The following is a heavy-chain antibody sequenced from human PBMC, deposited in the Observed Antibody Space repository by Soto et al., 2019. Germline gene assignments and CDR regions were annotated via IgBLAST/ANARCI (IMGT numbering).Heavy chain of an antibody. CDR3: ANGEYFGEV. D-gene: IGHD3-10*01. J-gene: IGHJ4*02. CDR1: GFTFSSYG. Sequence: GSLRLSCVASGFTFSSYGMQWVRQAPGKGLEWVALISYVGSNKYYTDSVKGRFTISRDNSKNTVYLQMNSLRNEDTAVYYCANGEYFGEVWGQGT. CDR2: ISYVGSNK. V-gene: IGHV3-30*18.